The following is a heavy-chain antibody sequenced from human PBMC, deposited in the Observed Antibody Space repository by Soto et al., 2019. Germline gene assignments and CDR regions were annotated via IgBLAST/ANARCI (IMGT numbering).Heavy chain of an antibody. V-gene: IGHV1-3*01. J-gene: IGHJ4*02. CDR2: INAGNGDT. CDR1: GYTFTSYP. Sequence: AAVKVSCKASGYTFTSYPMHWVRQAPGQGLEWMGWINAGNGDTKYSQKFQGRVTITRDTSALTAYMELSSLRSEDTAVYYCARDWTHYDSSGPGDYWGQGTLVTVSS. CDR3: ARDWTHYDSSGPGDY. D-gene: IGHD3-22*01.